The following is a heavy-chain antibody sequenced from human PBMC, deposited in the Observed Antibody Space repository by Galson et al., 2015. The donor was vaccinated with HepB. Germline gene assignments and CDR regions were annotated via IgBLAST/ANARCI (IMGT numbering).Heavy chain of an antibody. CDR3: ARGGGYSSGTNAFDI. V-gene: IGHV4-39*01. D-gene: IGHD6-19*01. CDR2: IYYSGST. Sequence: ETLSLTCTVSGGSISSSSYYWGWIRQPPGKGLGWIGSIYYSGSTYYNPSLKSRVTISVDTSKNQFSLQLNSVTPEDTAVYYCARGGGYSSGTNAFDIWGQGTMVTVSP. J-gene: IGHJ3*02. CDR1: GGSISSSSYY.